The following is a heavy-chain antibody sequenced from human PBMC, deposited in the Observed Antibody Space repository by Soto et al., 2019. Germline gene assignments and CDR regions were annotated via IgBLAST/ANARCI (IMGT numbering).Heavy chain of an antibody. CDR1: GYSFINYW. CDR2: IYPGDSDT. D-gene: IGHD2-2*01. Sequence: GESLKISCKGSGYSFINYWIAWVRQMPGKGLEWMGIIYPGDSDTKYSPSFQGQVSISADKSTSTAYLQWSSLKASDTAMYYCARGPSVDAYQIWGQGTLVTVSS. J-gene: IGHJ3*02. CDR3: ARGPSVDAYQI. V-gene: IGHV5-51*01.